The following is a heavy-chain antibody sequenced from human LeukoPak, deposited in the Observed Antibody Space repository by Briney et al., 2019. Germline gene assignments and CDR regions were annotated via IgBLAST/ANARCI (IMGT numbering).Heavy chain of an antibody. CDR2: IIPIFGTA. CDR3: AREVVTPPHSFDY. D-gene: IGHD4-23*01. J-gene: IGHJ4*02. V-gene: IGHV1-69*13. Sequence: HGASVKVSCTASGGAFNTYALIWVRQAPGQGLEWMGRIIPIFGTANYAQKFQGRVTITADESTSTAYMELSSLRSEDTAVYYCAREVVTPPHSFDYWGQGTLVTVSS. CDR1: GGAFNTYA.